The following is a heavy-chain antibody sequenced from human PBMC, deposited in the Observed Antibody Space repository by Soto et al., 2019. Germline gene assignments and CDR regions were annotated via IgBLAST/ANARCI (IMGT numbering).Heavy chain of an antibody. D-gene: IGHD3-10*01. V-gene: IGHV3-30-3*01. J-gene: IGHJ5*02. CDR3: ARDPTRKVRGSPTTP. CDR1: GFTFSSYA. CDR2: ISYDGSNK. Sequence: GGSLRLSCAASGFTFSSYAMHWVRQAPGKGLEWVAVISYDGSNKYYADSVKGRFTISRDNSKNTLYLQMNSLRAEDTAVYYCARDPTRKVRGSPTTPWGQGTLVTVSS.